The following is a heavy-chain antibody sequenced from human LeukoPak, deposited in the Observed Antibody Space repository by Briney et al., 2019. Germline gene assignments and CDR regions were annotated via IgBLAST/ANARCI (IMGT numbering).Heavy chain of an antibody. CDR3: AREGTRRQMGTTI. D-gene: IGHD5-24*01. J-gene: IGHJ3*02. CDR1: GGSISSGDYY. V-gene: IGHV4-30-4*01. Sequence: SSETLSLTCTVSGGSISSGDYYWSWIRQPAGKGLEWIGYIYYSGSTYYNPSLKSRVTISVDTSKNQFSLKLSSVTAADKAVYYCAREGTRRQMGTTIWGQGKMVTVSS. CDR2: IYYSGST.